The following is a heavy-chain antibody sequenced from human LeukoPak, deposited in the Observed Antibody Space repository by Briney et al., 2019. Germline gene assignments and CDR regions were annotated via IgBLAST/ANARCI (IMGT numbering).Heavy chain of an antibody. D-gene: IGHD6-13*01. CDR2: IWYDGSNK. Sequence: GRSLRLSCAASGFTFSSYGMHWVRQAPGKGLEWVAVIWYDGSNKYYADSVKGRFTISRDNAKNSLYLQMNSLRAEDTAVYYCARAVAAAGIPHFDYWGQGTLVTVSS. CDR3: ARAVAAAGIPHFDY. CDR1: GFTFSSYG. V-gene: IGHV3-33*01. J-gene: IGHJ4*02.